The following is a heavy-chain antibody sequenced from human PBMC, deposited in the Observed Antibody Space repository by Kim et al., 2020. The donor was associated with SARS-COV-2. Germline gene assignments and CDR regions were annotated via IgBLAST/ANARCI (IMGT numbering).Heavy chain of an antibody. CDR1: GGSFSGYY. CDR3: ARSYDSSGYIDY. Sequence: SETLSLTCAVYGGSFSGYYWSWIRQPPGKGLEWIGEINHSGSTNYNPSLKSRVTISVDTSKNQFSLKLSSVTAADTAVYYCARSYDSSGYIDYWGQGTLVTVSS. CDR2: INHSGST. D-gene: IGHD3-22*01. V-gene: IGHV4-34*01. J-gene: IGHJ4*02.